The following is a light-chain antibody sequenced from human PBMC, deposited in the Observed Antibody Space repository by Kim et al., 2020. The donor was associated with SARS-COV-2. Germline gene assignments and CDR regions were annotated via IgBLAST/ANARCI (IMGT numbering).Light chain of an antibody. J-gene: IGLJ2*01. Sequence: QSVLTQPPSVSQAPRQRVTISCSGSSSNIGNNAVNWFQQLPGKAPKVLIYYDDLLPSGVSDRFSASKSGTSASLAISGLQSEDEADYYCAAWDDSLNGVVFGGGTRLTVL. CDR2: YDD. V-gene: IGLV1-36*01. CDR3: AAWDDSLNGVV. CDR1: SSNIGNNA.